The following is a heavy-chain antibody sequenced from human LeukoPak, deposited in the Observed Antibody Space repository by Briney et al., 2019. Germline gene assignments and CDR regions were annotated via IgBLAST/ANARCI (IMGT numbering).Heavy chain of an antibody. Sequence: GGSLRLSCAASGFTFSNYWMSWVRQAPGKGLEWVANIKQDGSEKYYVDSVKGRFTISRDNAKNSLYLQMSSLRAEDTAVYYCAKGGGFDWLNYYYMDVWGKGTTVIISS. CDR1: GFTFSNYW. CDR3: AKGGGFDWLNYYYMDV. CDR2: IKQDGSEK. V-gene: IGHV3-7*03. D-gene: IGHD3-9*01. J-gene: IGHJ6*03.